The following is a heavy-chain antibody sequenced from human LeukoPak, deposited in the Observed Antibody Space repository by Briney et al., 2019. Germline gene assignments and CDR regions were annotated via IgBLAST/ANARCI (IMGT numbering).Heavy chain of an antibody. D-gene: IGHD4-11*01. Sequence: GGSLRLSCAASGFTFSSYGMHWVRQAPGKGLEWVAFIRYDGSNKYYADSVKRRFTISRDNSKNTLYLQMNSLRAEDTAVYYCAKDPDYSNYTFDYWGQGTLVTVSS. CDR1: GFTFSSYG. V-gene: IGHV3-30*02. J-gene: IGHJ4*02. CDR2: IRYDGSNK. CDR3: AKDPDYSNYTFDY.